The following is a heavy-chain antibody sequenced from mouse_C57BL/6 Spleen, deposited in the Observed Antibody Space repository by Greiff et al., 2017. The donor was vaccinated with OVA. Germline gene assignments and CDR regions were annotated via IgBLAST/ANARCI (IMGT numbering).Heavy chain of an antibody. Sequence: QVQLKQPGAELVMPGASVKLSCKASGYTFTSYWMHWVKQRPGQGLEWIGEIDPSDSYTNYNQKFKGKSTLTVDKSSSTAYMQLSSLTSEDSAVYYCARSDITTVVADYWGQGTTLTVSS. D-gene: IGHD1-1*01. CDR1: GYTFTSYW. CDR3: ARSDITTVVADY. CDR2: IDPSDSYT. V-gene: IGHV1-69*01. J-gene: IGHJ2*01.